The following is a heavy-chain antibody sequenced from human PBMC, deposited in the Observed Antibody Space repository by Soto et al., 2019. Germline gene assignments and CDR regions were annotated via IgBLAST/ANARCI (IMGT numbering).Heavy chain of an antibody. V-gene: IGHV2-5*02. J-gene: IGHJ4*02. D-gene: IGHD3-10*01. CDR1: GVSLSTSGVG. Sequence: QITLKESGPTLVKPTQTLTLTCTFSGVSLSTSGVGVAWIRQPPGKALEGLSICYWDDGKRYSPSLQNRLTITKDTSKNQVLLTMTNMDPVDAATYFFAHGAFGEFVGSFGYCGQGTLVSVSS. CDR3: AHGAFGEFVGSFGY. CDR2: CYWDDGK.